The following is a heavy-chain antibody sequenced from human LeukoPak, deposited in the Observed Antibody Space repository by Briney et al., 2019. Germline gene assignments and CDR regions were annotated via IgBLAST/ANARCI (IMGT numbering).Heavy chain of an antibody. CDR2: IYYSGST. CDR3: ARLAAAGTSDY. CDR1: GGSISSYY. J-gene: IGHJ4*02. Sequence: PSETPSLTCTVSGGSISSYYWNWIRQPPGKGLEWIGYIYYSGSTNYNPSLKSRVTISVDTSKNQFSLRLSSVTAADTAVYYCARLAAAGTSDYWGQGTLVTVSS. D-gene: IGHD6-13*01. V-gene: IGHV4-59*01.